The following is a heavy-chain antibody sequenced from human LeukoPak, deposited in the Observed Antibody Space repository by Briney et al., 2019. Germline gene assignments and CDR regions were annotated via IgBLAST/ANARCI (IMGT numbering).Heavy chain of an antibody. CDR2: SSGCGGST. J-gene: IGHJ5*02. V-gene: IGHV3-23*01. D-gene: IGHD3-10*01. CDR3: AKDRGLLWFGELLRLGERFDP. CDR1: GFTFSSYA. Sequence: GRSLRLSCAASGFTFSSYAMSWVRKPPANGLEWVSVSSGCGGSTYYSDSVKGRFTIIRDNSKNNLYLQMNSLIADDTAVYYCAKDRGLLWFGELLRLGERFDPWGQGTLVTVSS.